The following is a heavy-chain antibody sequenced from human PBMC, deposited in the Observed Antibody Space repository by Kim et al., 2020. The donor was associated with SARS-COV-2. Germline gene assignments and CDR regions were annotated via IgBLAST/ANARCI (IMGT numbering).Heavy chain of an antibody. D-gene: IGHD6-19*01. CDR1: GFNSNNYA. Sequence: GGSLRLSCVASGFNSNNYAMSWVRQAPGKGLEWVSAVTKYDSRTYYADSVKGRFTISRDIPENTVYLQMNSLIAEDTALYYCSKDHPASGWPPFEYWGRGTLVTVSS. J-gene: IGHJ4*02. CDR3: SKDHPASGWPPFEY. V-gene: IGHV3-23*05. CDR2: VTKYDSRT.